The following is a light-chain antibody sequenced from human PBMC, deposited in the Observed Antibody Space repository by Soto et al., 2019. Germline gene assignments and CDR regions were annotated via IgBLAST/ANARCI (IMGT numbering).Light chain of an antibody. V-gene: IGKV2-30*01. Sequence: DVVMTQSPLSLPVTLGQPASISCSSIQSLVYSDGNTYLNWFQQRPGQSPRRLIYKVSNRDSGVPDRFSGSGSGTDFTLKISRVGAEDVGVYYCMQGTHWPPTFGQGTKVDIK. CDR1: QSLVYSDGNTY. CDR2: KVS. J-gene: IGKJ1*01. CDR3: MQGTHWPPT.